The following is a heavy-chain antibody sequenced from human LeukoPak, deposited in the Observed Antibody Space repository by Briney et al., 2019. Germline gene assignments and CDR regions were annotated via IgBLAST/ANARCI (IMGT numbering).Heavy chain of an antibody. D-gene: IGHD2-2*01. CDR2: IKQDGSEK. CDR1: GFTFNAYW. V-gene: IGHV3-7*03. Sequence: GGSLRLSCAASGFTFNAYWMTWVRQAPGKGLEWVAQIKQDGSEKYYVDSLKGRFTTSRDNAKNSLFLQMNSLRAEDTAVYYCVRDCSSASLSSGCYYAMDVWGKGTTVTVSS. CDR3: VRDCSSASLSSGCYYAMDV. J-gene: IGHJ6*04.